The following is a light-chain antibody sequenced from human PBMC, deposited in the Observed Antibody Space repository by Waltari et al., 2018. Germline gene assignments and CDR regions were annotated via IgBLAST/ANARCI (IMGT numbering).Light chain of an antibody. Sequence: EIVLTQSPGTLSLSSGERATLPCSASQSISRYLAWYQQKPGQAPRLLIYHASNRATGVPDRFSGSGSGTDFSLTISRLEPEDFAVYYCQHYESLPVTFGQGTKVEIK. J-gene: IGKJ1*01. CDR2: HAS. CDR3: QHYESLPVT. CDR1: QSISRY. V-gene: IGKV3-20*01.